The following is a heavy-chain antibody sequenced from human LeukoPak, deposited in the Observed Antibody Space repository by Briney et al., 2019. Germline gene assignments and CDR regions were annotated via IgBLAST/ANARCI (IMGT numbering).Heavy chain of an antibody. V-gene: IGHV4-59*11. CDR2: ISDSGST. CDR3: ARGYDSSAYYPFNY. D-gene: IGHD3-22*01. J-gene: IGHJ4*02. CDR1: GGSLSTHH. Sequence: SETLSLTCVVSGGSLSTHHWSWIRQSPGRGLEWIGYISDSGSTNYNPSLKSRVTVSVDTSKNQFSLMLSSVTAADTAVYYCARGYDSSAYYPFNYWGQGTLVTVSS.